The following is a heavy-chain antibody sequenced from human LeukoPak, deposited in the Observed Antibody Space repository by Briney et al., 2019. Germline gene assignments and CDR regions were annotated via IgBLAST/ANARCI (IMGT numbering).Heavy chain of an antibody. CDR1: GFTFSSYG. V-gene: IGHV3-30*18. J-gene: IGHJ3*02. CDR3: AKLGYYDSSGYYYHSHDAFDI. Sequence: GGSLRLSCAASGFTFSSYGMHWVRQAPGKGLEWVAVISYDGSNKYYADSVKGRFTISRDNSKNTLYLQMNSLRAEDTAVYYCAKLGYYDSSGYYYHSHDAFDIWGQGTMVTVSS. D-gene: IGHD3-22*01. CDR2: ISYDGSNK.